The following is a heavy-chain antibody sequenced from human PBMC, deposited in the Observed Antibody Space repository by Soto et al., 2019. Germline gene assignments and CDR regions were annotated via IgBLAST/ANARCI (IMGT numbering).Heavy chain of an antibody. CDR1: VFTFSSYA. D-gene: IGHD2-15*01. V-gene: IGHV3-23*01. CDR2: ISGSGGST. Sequence: GGSXRLSCASSVFTFSSYAIILFRHAPGKGLECVSAISGSGGSTYYADSVNGRFTISRYNSKNTLYLQMNSLRAEDTAVYYCEKWIINRDIVVVLEFDIWGQGTMV. CDR3: EKWIINRDIVVVLEFDI. J-gene: IGHJ3*02.